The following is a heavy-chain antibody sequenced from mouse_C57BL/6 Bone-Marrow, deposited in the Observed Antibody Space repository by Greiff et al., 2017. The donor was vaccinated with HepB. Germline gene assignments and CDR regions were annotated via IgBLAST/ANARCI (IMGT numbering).Heavy chain of an antibody. J-gene: IGHJ2*01. CDR1: GYSFTGYF. CDR2: INPYNGDT. Sequence: VQLQQSGPELVKPGDSVKISCKASGYSFTGYFMNWVMQSHGKSLEWIGRINPYNGDTFYNQKFKGKATLTVDKSSSTAHMELRSLTSEDSAVYYCARSVITTVVGTFDYWGQGTTLTVSS. D-gene: IGHD1-1*01. CDR3: ARSVITTVVGTFDY. V-gene: IGHV1-20*01.